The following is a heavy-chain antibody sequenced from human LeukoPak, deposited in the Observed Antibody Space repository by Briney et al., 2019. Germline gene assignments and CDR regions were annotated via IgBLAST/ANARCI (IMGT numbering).Heavy chain of an antibody. CDR1: GGSISSGGYY. CDR2: IYYSGSA. Sequence: SETLSLTCTVSGGSISSGGYYWSWIRQHPGKGLEWIGYIYYSGSAYYNPSLKSRVTISVDTSENQFSLKLSSVTAADAAVYYCARVNYGSATKEDYWGQGTLVTVSS. J-gene: IGHJ4*02. D-gene: IGHD3-10*01. V-gene: IGHV4-31*03. CDR3: ARVNYGSATKEDY.